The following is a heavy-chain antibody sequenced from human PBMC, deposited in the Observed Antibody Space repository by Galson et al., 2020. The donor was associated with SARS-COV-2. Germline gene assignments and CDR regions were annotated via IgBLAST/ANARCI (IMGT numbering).Heavy chain of an antibody. Sequence: GEYLKISCAASGFPFSTYSMNWVRLAPGKGLEWVSFISTSSSYTYYVDSVKGRFSISRDNPRNSLYLQMNSLRAEDTAVYYCARDEGIRGYNYGRLYYGMDVWGQGTTVTVSS. J-gene: IGHJ6*02. CDR2: ISTSSSYT. CDR3: ARDEGIRGYNYGRLYYGMDV. CDR1: GFPFSTYS. V-gene: IGHV3-21*01. D-gene: IGHD5-18*01.